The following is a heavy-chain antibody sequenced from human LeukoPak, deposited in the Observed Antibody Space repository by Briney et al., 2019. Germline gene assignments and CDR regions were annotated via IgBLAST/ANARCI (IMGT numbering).Heavy chain of an antibody. CDR3: ARVDPYYYDSSGYYYLIDY. D-gene: IGHD3-22*01. V-gene: IGHV3-30-3*01. CDR1: GFTFSSYA. Sequence: GGSLRLSREASGFTFSSYAMHWVRQAPGKGLEWVAVISYDGGNKYYADSVKGRFTISRDNSKNTLYLQMNSLRAEDTAVYYCARVDPYYYDSSGYYYLIDYWGQGTLVTVSS. CDR2: ISYDGGNK. J-gene: IGHJ4*02.